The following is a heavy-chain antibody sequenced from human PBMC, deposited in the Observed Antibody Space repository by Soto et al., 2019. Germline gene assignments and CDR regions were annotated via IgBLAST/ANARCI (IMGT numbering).Heavy chain of an antibody. D-gene: IGHD1-26*01. CDR2: IIPIFGTA. CDR3: ARDLGRGSYTFDY. V-gene: IGHV1-69*13. CDR1: GGTFSSYA. J-gene: IGHJ4*02. Sequence: ASVKVSCKASGGTFSSYAISWVRQAPGQGLEWMGGIIPIFGTANYAQKFQGRVTITADESTSTAYMELSSLRSEDTAVYYCARDLGRGSYTFDYWGQGTLVTVPQ.